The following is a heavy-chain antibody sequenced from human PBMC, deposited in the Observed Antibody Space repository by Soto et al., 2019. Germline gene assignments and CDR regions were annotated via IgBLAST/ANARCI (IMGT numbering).Heavy chain of an antibody. CDR3: ARLSETKPYYYYYMDV. CDR1: GGSISSYY. CDR2: IYYSGST. Sequence: SETLSLTCTVSGGSISSYYWSWIRQPPGKGLEWIGYIYYSGSTNYNPSLKSRVTISVDTSKNQFSLKLSSVTAADTAVYYCARLSETKPYYYYYMDVWGKGTTVTVSS. D-gene: IGHD3-16*02. J-gene: IGHJ6*03. V-gene: IGHV4-59*01.